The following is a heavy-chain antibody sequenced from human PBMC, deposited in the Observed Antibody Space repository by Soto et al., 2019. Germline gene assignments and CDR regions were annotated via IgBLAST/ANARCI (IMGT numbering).Heavy chain of an antibody. CDR1: GYSFSAHW. CDR2: IYPGDSDA. D-gene: IGHD3-16*01. Sequence: RESLKISCKGSGYSFSAHWVGWVRQMPGKGLEWMGIIYPGDSDARYSPSFKGQVTISVDESTTTAFLQWSSLKASDTAMYFCARSQFDYVWGTSGYFDSWGQGTLVTVSS. V-gene: IGHV5-51*01. CDR3: ARSQFDYVWGTSGYFDS. J-gene: IGHJ4*02.